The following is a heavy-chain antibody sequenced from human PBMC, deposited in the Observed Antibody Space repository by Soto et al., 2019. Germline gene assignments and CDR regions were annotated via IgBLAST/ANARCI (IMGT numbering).Heavy chain of an antibody. CDR2: IYPGDSDT. CDR3: ARQYYDFWSGFPWDAFDI. Sequence: LGESLKISCRGSGYSFTSYWIGWVRQMPGKGLEWMGIIYPGDSDTRYSPSFQGQVTISADKSISTAYLQWSSLKASDTAMYYCARQYYDFWSGFPWDAFDIWGQGKMVTVS. J-gene: IGHJ3*02. D-gene: IGHD3-3*01. CDR1: GYSFTSYW. V-gene: IGHV5-51*01.